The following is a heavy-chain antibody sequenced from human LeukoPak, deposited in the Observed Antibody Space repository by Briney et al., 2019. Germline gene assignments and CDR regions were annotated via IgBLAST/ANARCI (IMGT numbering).Heavy chain of an antibody. CDR3: ARDLSRGGYFDY. V-gene: IGHV3-23*01. J-gene: IGHJ4*02. Sequence: GGSLRLSCAASGFTFSSCAMSWVRQAPGKGLEWVSTISGSGGSTYYADSVKGRFTISRDNSKNTLYLQMNSLRAEDTAVYYCARDLSRGGYFDYWGQGTLVTVSS. CDR1: GFTFSSCA. D-gene: IGHD3-10*01. CDR2: ISGSGGST.